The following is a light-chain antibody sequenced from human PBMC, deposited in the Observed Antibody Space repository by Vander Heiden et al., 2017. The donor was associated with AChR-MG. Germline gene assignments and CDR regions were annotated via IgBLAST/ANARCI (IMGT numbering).Light chain of an antibody. V-gene: IGKV4-1*01. Sequence: DIVMTQSPDSLAVSLGERATINCKSSRSVLDTSNNKNYLSWYQQKPRQPPKLLIYWASTRESGVPDRFSGSGSGTDFTLTISSLQAEDVAVYYCQQYYSTPFIFDGGTKVEIK. J-gene: IGKJ4*01. CDR2: WAS. CDR3: QQYYSTPFI. CDR1: RSVLDTSNNKNY.